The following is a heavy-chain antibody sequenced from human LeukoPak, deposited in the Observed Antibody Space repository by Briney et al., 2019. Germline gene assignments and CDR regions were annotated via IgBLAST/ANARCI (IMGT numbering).Heavy chain of an antibody. CDR2: IYTTGST. V-gene: IGHV4-4*07. CDR1: GGSISSYY. J-gene: IGHJ6*03. CDR3: ARDRYKISYYYYMDV. Sequence: SETLSLTCTVSGGSISSYYWSWLRQPPGKGLEWIGRIYTTGSTNYNPSLKTRVTMSVDTSKNQFSLKLSSVTAADTAVYYCARDRYKISYYYYMDVWGKGTTVTISS. D-gene: IGHD5-24*01.